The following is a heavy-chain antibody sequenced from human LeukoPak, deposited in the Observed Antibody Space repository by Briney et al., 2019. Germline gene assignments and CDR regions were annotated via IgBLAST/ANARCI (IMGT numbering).Heavy chain of an antibody. CDR2: IYHSGST. CDR1: CYSISSGYY. CDR3: AGVLRFLEWLPAFDY. V-gene: IGHV4-38-2*01. Sequence: SETLSLTCAGSCYSISSGYYWGWIRQPPGKGLEWIGSIYHSGSTYYNPSLKTRVTISVDTSKNQFSLKLSSVTAADTAVYYCAGVLRFLEWLPAFDYWGQGTLVTVSS. J-gene: IGHJ4*02. D-gene: IGHD3-3*01.